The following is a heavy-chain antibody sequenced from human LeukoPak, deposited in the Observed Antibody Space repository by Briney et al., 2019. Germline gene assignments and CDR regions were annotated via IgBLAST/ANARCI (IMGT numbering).Heavy chain of an antibody. CDR1: GGSFSGYY. CDR3: ARVDYSNYGGSDY. CDR2: INHSGST. V-gene: IGHV4-34*01. D-gene: IGHD4-11*01. Sequence: KPSETLSLTCAVYGGSFSGYYWSWIRQPPGKGLEWIGEINHSGSTNYNPSLKSRVTISVDTSKNQFSLNLSSVTAADTAVYYCARVDYSNYGGSDYWGQGTLVTVSS. J-gene: IGHJ4*02.